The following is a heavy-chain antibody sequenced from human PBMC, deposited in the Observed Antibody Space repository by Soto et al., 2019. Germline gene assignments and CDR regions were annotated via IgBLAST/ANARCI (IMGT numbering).Heavy chain of an antibody. CDR3: TREAGTAATDDAFDV. D-gene: IGHD6-13*01. Sequence: WVSLRLSCAASGFIFADSAFHWVRQASGKGLEWVGRIRGKADSYTTSYAASVKGRFIISRDDSDNTAYLQMNNLKTEDTALYYCTREAGTAATDDAFDVWGQGTMVTVSS. CDR2: IRGKADSYTT. V-gene: IGHV3-73*01. J-gene: IGHJ3*01. CDR1: GFIFADSA.